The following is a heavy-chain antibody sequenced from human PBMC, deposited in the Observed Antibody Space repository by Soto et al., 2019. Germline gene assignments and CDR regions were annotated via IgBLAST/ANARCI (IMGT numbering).Heavy chain of an antibody. Sequence: PSETLSLSCTVSGGSISSYYWSWIRQPPGKGLEWIGYIYYSGSTNYNPSLKSRVTISVDTSKNQFSLKLSSVTAADTAVYYCARRNSGYGYDAFDIWGQGTMVTVSS. CDR1: GGSISSYY. CDR3: ARRNSGYGYDAFDI. V-gene: IGHV4-59*01. J-gene: IGHJ3*02. CDR2: IYYSGST. D-gene: IGHD5-12*01.